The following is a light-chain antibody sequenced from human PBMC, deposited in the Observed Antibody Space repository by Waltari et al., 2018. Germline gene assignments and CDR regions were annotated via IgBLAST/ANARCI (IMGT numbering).Light chain of an antibody. J-gene: IGKJ1*01. CDR3: KQYGA. CDR2: GAS. CDR1: QSVSSSY. V-gene: IGKV3-20*01. Sequence: EIVLTQSPGTLSLSPGERATLSCRAGQSVSSSYLAWYQQKPGQAPRLLIYGASGRATGSPDRVGGSGAGTDLILTIRRLEPEEFAGCYWKQYGAFGQGTKVEIQ.